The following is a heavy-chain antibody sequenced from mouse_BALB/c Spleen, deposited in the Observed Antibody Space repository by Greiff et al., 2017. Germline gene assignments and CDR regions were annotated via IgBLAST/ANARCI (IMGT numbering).Heavy chain of an antibody. J-gene: IGHJ2*01. CDR1: GFTFSSFG. V-gene: IGHV5-17*02. Sequence: EVQGVESGGGLVQPGGSRKLSCAASGFTFSSFGMHWVRQAPEKGLEWVAYISSGSSTIYYADTVKGRFTISRDNPKNTLFLQMTSLRSEDTAMYYCARADYYGSSSDYWGQGTTLTVSS. D-gene: IGHD1-1*01. CDR3: ARADYYGSSSDY. CDR2: ISSGSSTI.